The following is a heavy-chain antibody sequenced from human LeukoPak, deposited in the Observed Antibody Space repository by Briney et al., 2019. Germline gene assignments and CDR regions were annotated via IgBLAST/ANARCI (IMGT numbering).Heavy chain of an antibody. D-gene: IGHD3-16*01. CDR2: ISSTSSAI. Sequence: GGSLRLSCAASAFTFRSYAMIWVRQAPGKGLEWLSYISSTSSAIYYADSVKGRFTISRDNAKNSLYLQMDSLRAEDTAIYYCARVIGSYGDSAYWGQGTLVTVSS. CDR3: ARVIGSYGDSAY. V-gene: IGHV3-48*04. CDR1: AFTFRSYA. J-gene: IGHJ4*02.